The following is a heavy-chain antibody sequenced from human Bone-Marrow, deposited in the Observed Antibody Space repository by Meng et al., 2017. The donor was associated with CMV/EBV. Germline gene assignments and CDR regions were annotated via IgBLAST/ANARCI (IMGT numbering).Heavy chain of an antibody. J-gene: IGHJ4*02. CDR1: GGSISSGGYY. V-gene: IGHV4-31*03. D-gene: IGHD6-13*01. CDR3: ARARGGEGIDDY. CDR2: IYYSGST. Sequence: SETLSLTCTVSGGSISSGGYYWSWIRQHPGKGLEWIGYIYYSGSTYYNPSLKSRVTISVDTSKNQFSLKLSSVTAADTAVYYCARARGGEGIDDYWGQGTLVTVSS.